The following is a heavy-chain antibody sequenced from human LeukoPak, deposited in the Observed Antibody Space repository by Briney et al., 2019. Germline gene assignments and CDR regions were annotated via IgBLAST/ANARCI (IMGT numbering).Heavy chain of an antibody. D-gene: IGHD2-15*01. CDR2: IYYSGST. CDR1: GGSISSYY. J-gene: IGHJ6*02. V-gene: IGHV4-59*12. CDR3: ARDPYRWQPGGYYYYYGMDV. Sequence: SETLSLTCTVSGGSISSYYWSWIRQPPGKGLEWIGYIYYSGSTNYNPSLKSRVTISVDTSKNQFSLKLSSVTAADTAVYYCARDPYRWQPGGYYYYYGMDVWGQGTTVTVSS.